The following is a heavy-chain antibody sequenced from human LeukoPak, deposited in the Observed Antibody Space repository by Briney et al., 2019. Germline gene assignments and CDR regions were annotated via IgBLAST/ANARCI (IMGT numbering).Heavy chain of an antibody. V-gene: IGHV3-7*01. CDR1: GFTFSNYW. CDR3: ARSSTWLSYGMDV. D-gene: IGHD6-19*01. Sequence: GGSLRLSCAASGFTFSNYWMSWVRRAPGKGLEWVANIKQDGSEKYYVYSVKGRFTISRDNAKNSLYLQMNGLRAEDTAVYYCARSSTWLSYGMDVWGQGTTVTVSS. J-gene: IGHJ6*02. CDR2: IKQDGSEK.